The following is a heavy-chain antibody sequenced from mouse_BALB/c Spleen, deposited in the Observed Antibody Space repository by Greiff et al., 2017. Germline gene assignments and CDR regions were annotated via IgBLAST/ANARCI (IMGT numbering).Heavy chain of an antibody. CDR1: GYTFTDYA. CDR2: ISTYSGNT. V-gene: IGHV1S137*01. Sequence: VQLQQSGPELVRPGASVKISCKGSGYTFTDYAMHWVKQSHAKSLEWIGVISTYSGNTNYNQKFKGKATMTVDKSSSSAYMELARMTSEDSAIYDCARGDYYGSSNVGYAMDYWGQGTSVTVSA. CDR3: ARGDYYGSSNVGYAMDY. D-gene: IGHD1-1*01. J-gene: IGHJ4*01.